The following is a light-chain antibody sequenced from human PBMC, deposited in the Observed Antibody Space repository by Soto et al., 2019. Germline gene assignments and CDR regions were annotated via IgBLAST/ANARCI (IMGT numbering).Light chain of an antibody. J-gene: IGLJ3*02. V-gene: IGLV2-23*02. CDR2: EVN. CDR3: CSYAGRSTWV. Sequence: QSALTQPASVSGYVGQSITISCTGTSSDVGNFNFVSWYQQHPGKAPEVLIYEVNKRPSGVSDRFSGSKSGTTASLTISGLQGDDEADYYCCSYAGRSTWVLGGGTKLTVL. CDR1: SSDVGNFNF.